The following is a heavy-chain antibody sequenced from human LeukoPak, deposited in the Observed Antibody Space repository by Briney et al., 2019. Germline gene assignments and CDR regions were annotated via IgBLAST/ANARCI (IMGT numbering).Heavy chain of an antibody. CDR2: IYYSGST. CDR3: ARHRAHWDTYYFDY. D-gene: IGHD1/OR15-1a*01. V-gene: IGHV4-39*01. Sequence: PSETLSLTCTVSGGSISSSSYYWGWIRQPPGKGLEWIGSIYYSGSTYYNPSLKSRFTISVDTSKNQFSLKLSSVTAADTAVYYCARHRAHWDTYYFDYWGQGTLVTVSS. J-gene: IGHJ4*02. CDR1: GGSISSSSYY.